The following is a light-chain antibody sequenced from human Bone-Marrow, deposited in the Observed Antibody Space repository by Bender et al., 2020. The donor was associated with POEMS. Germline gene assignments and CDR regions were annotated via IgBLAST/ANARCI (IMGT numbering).Light chain of an antibody. V-gene: IGLV2-14*03. CDR1: SSDVGGSNC. CDR3: SSYTISTTSNWV. CDR2: DVS. J-gene: IGLJ3*02. Sequence: QSALTQPASVSGSPGQLITISCTGTSSDVGGSNCVSWYQQHPGNAPKLMIYDVSNRPSGVSSRFSGSKSGNTASLTISGLQTEDEADYYCSSYTISTTSNWVFGGGTKLTVL.